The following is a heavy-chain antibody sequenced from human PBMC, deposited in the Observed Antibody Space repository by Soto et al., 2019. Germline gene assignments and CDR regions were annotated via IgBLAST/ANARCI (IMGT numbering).Heavy chain of an antibody. CDR3: AAGGGLPRYY. D-gene: IGHD5-12*01. CDR2: INTSGST. CDR1: GGSMSRGGYS. Sequence: QLQLQESGSGLVKPSQTLSLTCAVSGGSMSRGGYSWSWIRQPPGKGLEWIGYINTSGSTYYTPSLRSRVTLSVYRTKNQFSLKLSSVTAADTAVYYCAAGGGLPRYYWGQGTLVTVSS. V-gene: IGHV4-30-2*01. J-gene: IGHJ4*02.